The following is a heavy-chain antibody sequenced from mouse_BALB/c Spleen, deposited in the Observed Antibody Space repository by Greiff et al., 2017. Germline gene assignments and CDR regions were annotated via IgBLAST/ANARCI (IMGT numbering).Heavy chain of an antibody. Sequence: QVHVKQSGAELVRPGTSVKVSCKASGYAFTNYLIEWVKQRPGQGLEWIGVINPGSGGTNYNEKFKGKATLTADKSSSTAYMQLSSLTSDDSAVYFCARRGYYAMDYWGQGTSVTVSS. J-gene: IGHJ4*01. CDR1: GYAFTNYL. V-gene: IGHV1-54*01. CDR2: INPGSGGT. CDR3: ARRGYYAMDY.